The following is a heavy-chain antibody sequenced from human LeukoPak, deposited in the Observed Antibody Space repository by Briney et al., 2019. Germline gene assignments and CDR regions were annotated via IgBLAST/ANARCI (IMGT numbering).Heavy chain of an antibody. D-gene: IGHD3-10*01. J-gene: IGHJ4*02. V-gene: IGHV4-39*01. CDR1: GGSISTSNYY. CDR2: IYYSGST. CDR3: ASLRTGDFDY. Sequence: SETLSLTCTVSGGSISTSNYYWGWIRQPPGKGLEWIGNIYYSGSTYYNPSFKSRLTISVDTSENQFSLKLSSVTAADTAVYYCASLRTGDFDYWGQGALVTVSS.